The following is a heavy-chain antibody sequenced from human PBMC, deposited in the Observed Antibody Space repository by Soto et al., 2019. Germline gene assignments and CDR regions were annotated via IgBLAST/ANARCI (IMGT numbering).Heavy chain of an antibody. V-gene: IGHV1-69*13. J-gene: IGHJ4*02. CDR2: IIPIFGTA. Sequence: SVKVSCKASGGAFSSYAISWVRQAPGQGLEWMGGIIPIFGTANYAQRFQGRVTITADESKSTAYMELSSLRSEDTAVYYCARTGYSGSYSGLDYWGQGTLVTVSS. D-gene: IGHD1-26*01. CDR3: ARTGYSGSYSGLDY. CDR1: GGAFSSYA.